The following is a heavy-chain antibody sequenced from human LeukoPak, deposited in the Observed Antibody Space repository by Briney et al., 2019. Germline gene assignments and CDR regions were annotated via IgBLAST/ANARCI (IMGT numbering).Heavy chain of an antibody. J-gene: IGHJ4*02. V-gene: IGHV3-74*01. CDR1: GFTFSGYW. CDR2: TNSDGSST. D-gene: IGHD3-22*01. Sequence: PGGSLRLSCAASGFTFSGYWMHWVRQAPGKGLVWVSRTNSDGSSTSYADSVKGRFTISRDNAKNTLYLQMNSLRAEDTAVYYCARDRDYYDSSGCPDYWGQGTLVTVSS. CDR3: ARDRDYYDSSGCPDY.